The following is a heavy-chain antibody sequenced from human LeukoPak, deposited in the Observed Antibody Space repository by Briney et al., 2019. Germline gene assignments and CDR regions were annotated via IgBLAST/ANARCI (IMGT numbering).Heavy chain of an antibody. CDR2: INRSGST. J-gene: IGHJ5*02. V-gene: IGHV4-34*01. D-gene: IGHD5-18*01. CDR1: GGSFSGYY. Sequence: SETLSLTCAVYGGSFSGYYWSWIRQPPGKGLEWIGEINRSGSTNYNPSLKSRVTISVDTSKNQFSLKLSSVTAADTAVYYCARGGRYSYGYLSHLLNWFDPWGQGTLVTVSS. CDR3: ARGGRYSYGYLSHLLNWFDP.